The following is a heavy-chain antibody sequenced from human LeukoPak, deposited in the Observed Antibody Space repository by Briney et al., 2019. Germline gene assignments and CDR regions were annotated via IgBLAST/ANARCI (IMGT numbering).Heavy chain of an antibody. Sequence: GGSLRLSCAASGFTFSTYDIHWVRQAPGKGLEWVAFIRSDGSNKYYADSVKARFTISRDNSKNTLYLDMNSLRGEDTAVYYCARVDIFDHWGQGTLVTVSS. J-gene: IGHJ4*02. D-gene: IGHD2-2*03. CDR3: ARVDIFDH. CDR2: IRSDGSNK. V-gene: IGHV3-30*02. CDR1: GFTFSTYD.